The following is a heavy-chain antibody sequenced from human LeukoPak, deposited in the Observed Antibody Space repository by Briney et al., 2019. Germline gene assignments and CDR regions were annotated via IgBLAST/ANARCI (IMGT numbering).Heavy chain of an antibody. CDR1: GFTFSSYA. J-gene: IGHJ4*02. D-gene: IGHD2-15*01. Sequence: GGSLRLSCAASGFTFSSYAMSWVRQAPGKGLEWVSAISGSDGSTYYADSVKGRFTISRDNSKNTLYLQMNSLRAKDTAVYYCAKCTGGSCYCGLGYWGQGTLVTVSS. CDR3: AKCTGGSCYCGLGY. V-gene: IGHV3-23*01. CDR2: ISGSDGST.